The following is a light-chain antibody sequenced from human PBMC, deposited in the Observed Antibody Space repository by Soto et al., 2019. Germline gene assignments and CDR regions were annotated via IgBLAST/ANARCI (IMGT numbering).Light chain of an antibody. CDR2: DAS. CDR3: QQNYSLPIT. Sequence: VLTKSPCTLSLYQGERATLSCRASQSVSSYLAWYQQKPGQAPRLLIYDASNRATGIPARFSGSGSGTDFTLTISSLEPEDFATYCCQQNYSLPITSGHRTRLEIK. V-gene: IGKV3-11*01. J-gene: IGKJ5*01. CDR1: QSVSSY.